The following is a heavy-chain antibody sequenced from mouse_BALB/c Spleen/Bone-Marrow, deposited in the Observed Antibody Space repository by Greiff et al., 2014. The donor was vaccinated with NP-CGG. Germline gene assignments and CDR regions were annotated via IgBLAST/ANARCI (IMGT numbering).Heavy chain of an antibody. CDR1: GYTFTDYA. D-gene: IGHD1-1*01. J-gene: IGHJ2*01. CDR2: INTYSGVA. CDR3: ARDDGSSHFDH. V-gene: IGHV1-67*01. Sequence: VQLQQSGPELVRPGVSVKISCKGSGYTFTDYAMHWVKQSHAKSLEWIGVINTYSGVANYNQKFKGKATMTVDKSSSTAYMELARLTSEESAIDYCARDDGSSHFDHWGQGSTLTVSS.